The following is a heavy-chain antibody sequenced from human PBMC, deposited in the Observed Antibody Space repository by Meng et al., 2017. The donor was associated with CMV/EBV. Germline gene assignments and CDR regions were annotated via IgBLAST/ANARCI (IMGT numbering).Heavy chain of an antibody. V-gene: IGHV3-7*01. CDR3: ARDHATWFDP. CDR1: GFTFSSYW. D-gene: IGHD2-15*01. Sequence: GESLKISCAASGFTFSSYWMSWVRQAPGKGLEWVANIKQDGSEKYYEDSVKGRFTISRDNAKNSLYLQMNSLRAEDTAVYYCARDHATWFDPWGQGTLVTVSS. J-gene: IGHJ5*02. CDR2: IKQDGSEK.